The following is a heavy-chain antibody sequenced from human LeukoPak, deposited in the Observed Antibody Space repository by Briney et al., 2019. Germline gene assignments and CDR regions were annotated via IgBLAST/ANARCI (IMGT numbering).Heavy chain of an antibody. D-gene: IGHD3-22*01. CDR2: IYSGGST. Sequence: GSLRLSCAASGFTVSSNYMSWVRQAPGKGLEWVSVIYSGGSTHYADSVKGRFTISRDKTKNTLYLQMNSLRAEDTAVYYCAKSSYYDASGYYREYYFDYWGQGTLVTVSS. CDR1: GFTVSSNY. J-gene: IGHJ4*02. CDR3: AKSSYYDASGYYREYYFDY. V-gene: IGHV3-53*01.